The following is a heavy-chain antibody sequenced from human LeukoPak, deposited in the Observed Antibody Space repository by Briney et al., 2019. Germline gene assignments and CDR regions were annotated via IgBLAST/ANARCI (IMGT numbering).Heavy chain of an antibody. CDR1: GGSFSGYY. D-gene: IGHD3-22*01. J-gene: IGHJ3*02. Sequence: SETLSLTCAVYGGSFSGYYWSWIRQPPGKGLEWIGEINHSGSTYYNPSLKSRVTISVDRSKNQFSLKLSSVTAADTAVYYCARGTRHTYYYDSSGPWAFDIWGQGTMATVSS. CDR2: INHSGST. V-gene: IGHV4-34*01. CDR3: ARGTRHTYYYDSSGPWAFDI.